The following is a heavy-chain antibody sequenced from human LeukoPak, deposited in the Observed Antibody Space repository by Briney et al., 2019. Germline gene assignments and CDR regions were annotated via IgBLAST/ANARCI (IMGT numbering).Heavy chain of an antibody. Sequence: SETLSLTCAVYGGSFSGYYWSWIRQPPGKGLEWIGEINHSGSTNYNPSLKSRVTISVDTSKNQFSLKLSSVTAADTAVYYCARDMDRGRHFDYWGQGTLVTVSS. CDR2: INHSGST. CDR1: GGSFSGYY. V-gene: IGHV4-34*01. J-gene: IGHJ4*02. CDR3: ARDMDRGRHFDY. D-gene: IGHD3-10*01.